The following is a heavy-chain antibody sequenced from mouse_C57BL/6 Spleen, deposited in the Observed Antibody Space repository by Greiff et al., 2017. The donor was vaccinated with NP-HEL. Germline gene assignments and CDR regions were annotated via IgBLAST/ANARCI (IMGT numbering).Heavy chain of an antibody. CDR1: GYSFTGYF. V-gene: IGHV1-20*01. Sequence: VQLQQSGPELVKPGDSVKISCKASGYSFTGYFMNWVMQSHGKSLEWIGRLNPYNGDTFYNQKFKGKATLTVDKSSSTAHMELRSLTAEDSAVYYCASAGGFGGFAYWGQGTLVTVSA. D-gene: IGHD6-1*01. CDR2: LNPYNGDT. CDR3: ASAGGFGGFAY. J-gene: IGHJ3*01.